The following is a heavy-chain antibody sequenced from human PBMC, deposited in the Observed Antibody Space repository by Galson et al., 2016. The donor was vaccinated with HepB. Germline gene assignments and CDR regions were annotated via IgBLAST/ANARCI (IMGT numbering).Heavy chain of an antibody. CDR3: VRDLGSCSGANCYAGFPYYFDY. Sequence: TLRLSCAASGFSFSDYYMSWIRKAPGKGLEWVSYITSSGTTIYYAASVKGRFTISRDDAKNSLYLQMNSLRVEDTAVYYCVRDLGSCSGANCYAGFPYYFDYWGQGTLVTVSS. J-gene: IGHJ4*02. CDR1: GFSFSDYY. V-gene: IGHV3-11*01. CDR2: ITSSGTTI. D-gene: IGHD2-2*01.